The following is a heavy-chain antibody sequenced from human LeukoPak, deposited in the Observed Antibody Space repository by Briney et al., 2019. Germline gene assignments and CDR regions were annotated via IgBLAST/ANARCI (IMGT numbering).Heavy chain of an antibody. V-gene: IGHV3-7*01. Sequence: GGSLRLSCAASGFTFGVYSMTWVRQAPGKGLEWVVNINLDGSGRFYVGFVKGRFTISRDNADNSLYLQMNSLRAEDTAVYYCGRVIAGAIDYWGQGTLVTVSS. CDR1: GFTFGVYS. J-gene: IGHJ4*02. CDR3: GRVIAGAIDY. D-gene: IGHD6-13*01. CDR2: INLDGSGR.